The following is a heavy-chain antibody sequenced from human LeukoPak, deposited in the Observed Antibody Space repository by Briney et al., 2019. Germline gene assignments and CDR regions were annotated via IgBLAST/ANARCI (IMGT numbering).Heavy chain of an antibody. CDR1: GGSISSYY. CDR3: AREANWYYDYVWGSYRYCGLDY. CDR2: IYTSGST. D-gene: IGHD3-16*02. Sequence: SETLSLTCTVSGGSISSYYWSWIRQPAGKGLEWIGRIYTSGSTNYNPSLKSRVTMSVDTSKNQFSLKLSSVTAADTAVYYCAREANWYYDYVWGSYRYCGLDYWGQGTLATVSS. J-gene: IGHJ4*02. V-gene: IGHV4-4*07.